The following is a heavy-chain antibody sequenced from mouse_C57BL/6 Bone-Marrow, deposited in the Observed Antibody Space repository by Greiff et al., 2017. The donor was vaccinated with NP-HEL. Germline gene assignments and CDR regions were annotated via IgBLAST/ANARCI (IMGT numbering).Heavy chain of an antibody. Sequence: EVNVVESGGGLVQSGRSLRLSCATSGFTFSDFYMEWVRQAPGKGLEWIAASRNKANDYTTEYSASVKGRFIVSRDTSQSILYLQMNALRAEDTAIYYCARDADGYSSGFDYWGQGTTLTVSS. J-gene: IGHJ2*01. V-gene: IGHV7-1*01. CDR1: GFTFSDFY. CDR3: ARDADGYSSGFDY. D-gene: IGHD2-3*01. CDR2: SRNKANDYTT.